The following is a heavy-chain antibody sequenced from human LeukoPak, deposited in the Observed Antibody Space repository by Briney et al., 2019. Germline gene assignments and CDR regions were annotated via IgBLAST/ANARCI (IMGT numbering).Heavy chain of an antibody. J-gene: IGHJ4*02. Sequence: PSETLSLTCTVSGGSISSSSYYWGWIRQPPGKGLEWIGSIYYSGSTYYNPSLKSRVTISVDTSKNQFSLKLSSVTAADTAVYYCARLTQLVIDYWGQGTLVTVSS. V-gene: IGHV4-39*01. CDR3: ARLTQLVIDY. CDR1: GGSISSSSYY. CDR2: IYYSGST. D-gene: IGHD6-13*01.